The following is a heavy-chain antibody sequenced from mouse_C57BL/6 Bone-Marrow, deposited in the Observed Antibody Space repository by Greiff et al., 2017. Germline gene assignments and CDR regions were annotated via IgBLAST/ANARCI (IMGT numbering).Heavy chain of an antibody. D-gene: IGHD1-1*01. CDR2: INPGSGGT. Sequence: QVQLQQSGAELVRPGTSVKVSCKASGYAFTNYLIEWVKQRPGQGLEWIGVINPGSGGTNYNEKFKGEATLTADKSSSTAYMQLSSLTSEDSAVYFCARFYYYGSSLFDYWGQGTTLTVSS. V-gene: IGHV1-54*01. CDR3: ARFYYYGSSLFDY. J-gene: IGHJ2*01. CDR1: GYAFTNYL.